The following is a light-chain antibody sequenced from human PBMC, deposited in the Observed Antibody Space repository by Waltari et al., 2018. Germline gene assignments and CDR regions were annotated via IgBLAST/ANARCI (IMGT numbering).Light chain of an antibody. J-gene: IGKJ3*01. CDR2: RAS. Sequence: EIVLTPSPGPLSVSPGERATLSCRASEMIASNYLAWYQQRPGQAPSLLIYRASSRATGIPDRFSGSGSGTDFTLTIDRVEPEDFAVYHCQQYASLPGTFGPGTKVDFK. V-gene: IGKV3-20*01. CDR1: EMIASNY. CDR3: QQYASLPGT.